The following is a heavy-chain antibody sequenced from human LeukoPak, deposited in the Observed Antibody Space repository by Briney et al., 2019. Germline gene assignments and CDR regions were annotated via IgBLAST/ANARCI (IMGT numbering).Heavy chain of an antibody. D-gene: IGHD2-21*02. Sequence: GRSLRLSCAASGFTFSSYGMHWVRQAPGKGLEWVAVISYDGSNKYYADSVKGRFTISRDNSKNTLFLQMNSLRAEDTAVYYCARVRTAYCGGDCSKRSYYYGMDVWGQGTTVTVSS. CDR3: ARVRTAYCGGDCSKRSYYYGMDV. V-gene: IGHV3-30*03. J-gene: IGHJ6*02. CDR1: GFTFSSYG. CDR2: ISYDGSNK.